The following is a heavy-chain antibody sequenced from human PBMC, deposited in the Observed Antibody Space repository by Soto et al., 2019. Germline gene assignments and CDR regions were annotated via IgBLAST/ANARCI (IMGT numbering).Heavy chain of an antibody. V-gene: IGHV4-39*01. Sequence: PSEPLSLTLTVSGGSLSRSSYYRGRIRQPPGKGLEWIGSIYYSGSTYYIPSLKSRVTISVDTSKNQFSLKLSSVTAADTAVYYCARQTMYSSGWYQDWYAFDIWGQGTMVTVSS. D-gene: IGHD6-19*01. J-gene: IGHJ3*02. CDR2: IYYSGST. CDR1: GGSLSRSSYY. CDR3: ARQTMYSSGWYQDWYAFDI.